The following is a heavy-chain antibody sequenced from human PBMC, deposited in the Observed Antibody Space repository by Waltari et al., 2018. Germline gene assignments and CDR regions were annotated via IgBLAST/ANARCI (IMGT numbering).Heavy chain of an antibody. CDR1: GFTFSSYA. D-gene: IGHD1-26*01. Sequence: QVQLVESGGGVVQPGRSLRLSCAASGFTFSSYAMPWVRQAPGKGLEWVAVISYDGSNKYYADSVKGRFTISRDNSKNTLYLQMNSLRAEDTAVYYCARGWWELRGEVDYWGQGTLVTVSS. CDR2: ISYDGSNK. V-gene: IGHV3-30-3*01. CDR3: ARGWWELRGEVDY. J-gene: IGHJ4*02.